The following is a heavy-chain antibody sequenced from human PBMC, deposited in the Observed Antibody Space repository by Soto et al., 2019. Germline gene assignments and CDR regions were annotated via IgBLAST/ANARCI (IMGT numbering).Heavy chain of an antibody. CDR2: ISWSGGYI. CDR3: TRDIFRTITTIDY. Sequence: EVQLVESGGGLAQPGRSLRLSCAASGFDFHDHAMNWVRQAPGKGLEWVAGISWSGGYIGYADSVKGRFTISRDNAKNTLYLQMSRLRPEDTALYYCTRDIFRTITTIDYWGQGTLVTVSS. D-gene: IGHD2-21*01. J-gene: IGHJ4*02. V-gene: IGHV3-9*01. CDR1: GFDFHDHA.